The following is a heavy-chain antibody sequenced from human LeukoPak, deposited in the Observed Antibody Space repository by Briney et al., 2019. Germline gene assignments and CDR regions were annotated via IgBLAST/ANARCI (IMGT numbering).Heavy chain of an antibody. D-gene: IGHD5-12*01. CDR1: GFTFSSYA. CDR3: ARVGYIGYDYDY. J-gene: IGHJ4*02. V-gene: IGHV3-23*01. CDR2: ISGSGDST. Sequence: PGGSLRLSCEASGFTFSSYAMSWVRQAPGKGLEWVSVISGSGDSTYYADSVEGRCTISRDNSKDALYLQMNSLRAEDTAVYYCARVGYIGYDYDYWGQGTLVTVSS.